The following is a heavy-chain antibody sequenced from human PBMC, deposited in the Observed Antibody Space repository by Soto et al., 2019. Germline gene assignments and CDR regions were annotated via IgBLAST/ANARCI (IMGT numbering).Heavy chain of an antibody. CDR3: ARVRGYSYGHFDY. D-gene: IGHD5-18*01. CDR2: ISSSSSYI. CDR1: GISFDDYA. Sequence: GGSLRLSCVVSGISFDDYAMHWVRQAPGKGLEWVSSISSSSSYIYYADSVKGRFTISRDNAKNSLYLQMNSLRAEDTAVYYCARVRGYSYGHFDYWGQGTLVTVSS. V-gene: IGHV3-21*01. J-gene: IGHJ4*02.